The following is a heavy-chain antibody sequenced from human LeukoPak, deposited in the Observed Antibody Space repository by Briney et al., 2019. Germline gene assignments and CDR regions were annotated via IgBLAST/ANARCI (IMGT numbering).Heavy chain of an antibody. CDR3: ARHVFRTYYYDTSPHHFDY. CDR2: IYYSGST. Sequence: SETLSLTCTVSGGSISSSSYYWGWIRQPPGKGLEWIGSIYYSGSTYYNPSLKSRVTISVDTSKNQFSLKLSSVTAADTAVYYCARHVFRTYYYDTSPHHFDYWGQGTLVTVSS. J-gene: IGHJ4*02. CDR1: GGSISSSSYY. D-gene: IGHD3-22*01. V-gene: IGHV4-39*01.